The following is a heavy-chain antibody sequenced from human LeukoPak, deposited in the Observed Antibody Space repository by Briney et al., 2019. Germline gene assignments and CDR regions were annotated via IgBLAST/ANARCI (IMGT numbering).Heavy chain of an antibody. CDR1: GGTFSSYA. V-gene: IGHV1-69*04. CDR3: ARVSYCSSTSCYFPNWFDP. Sequence: ASVKVSCKASGGTFSSYAISWVRQAPGQGLEWMGRIIPILGIANYAQKFQGRVTITADKSTSTAYMELSSPRSEDTAVYYCARVSYCSSTSCYFPNWFDPWGQGTLVTVSS. J-gene: IGHJ5*02. D-gene: IGHD2-2*01. CDR2: IIPILGIA.